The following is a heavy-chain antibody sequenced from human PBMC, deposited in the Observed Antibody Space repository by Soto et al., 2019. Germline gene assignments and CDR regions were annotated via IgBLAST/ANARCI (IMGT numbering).Heavy chain of an antibody. CDR3: ATDLAVAHY. V-gene: IGHV1-24*01. CDR1: GYTFSNFA. CDR2: INPEDGET. J-gene: IGHJ4*02. Sequence: ASVKVSCKASGYTFSNFAMHWVRQAPGQRLEWMGWINPEDGETIYAQKFQGRVTMTEDTSTDTAYMELSSLRSEDTAVYYCATDLAVAHYWGQGTLVTVSS. D-gene: IGHD6-19*01.